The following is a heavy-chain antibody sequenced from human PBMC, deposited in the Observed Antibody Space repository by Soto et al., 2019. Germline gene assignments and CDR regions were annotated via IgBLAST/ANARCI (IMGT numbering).Heavy chain of an antibody. V-gene: IGHV4-4*07. J-gene: IGHJ6*02. CDR3: AMADYEILTGSYAMDV. CDR2: VSSSGNT. Sequence: ETLSLTCTVSGDSLGNYYWFWIRQPVGKGLEWIGRVSSSGNTNANPTLNSRATMSIDTSKNQFPLRLRSVTAADKAVYYCAMADYEILTGSYAMDVWGQGTTVTVSS. CDR1: GDSLGNYY. D-gene: IGHD3-9*01.